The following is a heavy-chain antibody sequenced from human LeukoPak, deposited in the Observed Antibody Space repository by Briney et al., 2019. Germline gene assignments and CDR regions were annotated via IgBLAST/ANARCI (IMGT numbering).Heavy chain of an antibody. J-gene: IGHJ4*02. V-gene: IGHV4-38-2*02. CDR3: ARVRSGSYVSPFDY. CDR1: GYSISSGYY. D-gene: IGHD1-26*01. CDR2: IYHSGST. Sequence: MSSETLSLTCTVSGYSISSGYYWGWIRQPPGKGLEYIGSIYHSGSTYYNTSLKSRVTISVDTSKNHFSLTLTSVTAADTAVYYCARVRSGSYVSPFDYWGQGTLVTVSS.